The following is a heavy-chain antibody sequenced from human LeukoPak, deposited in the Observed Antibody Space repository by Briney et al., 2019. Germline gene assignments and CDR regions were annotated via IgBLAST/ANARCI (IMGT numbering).Heavy chain of an antibody. CDR2: ISYDGRNK. J-gene: IGHJ6*03. V-gene: IGHV3-30*04. Sequence: GRSLRLSCAASGFTFSTYAMHRVRQAPGKGLEWVAVISYDGRNKYYADSVKGRFTISRDNSKNTLYLQMNSLRAEDTAVYYCARRYGSGSYYRAIYYYYMDVWGKGTTVTVSS. D-gene: IGHD3-10*01. CDR1: GFTFSTYA. CDR3: ARRYGSGSYYRAIYYYYMDV.